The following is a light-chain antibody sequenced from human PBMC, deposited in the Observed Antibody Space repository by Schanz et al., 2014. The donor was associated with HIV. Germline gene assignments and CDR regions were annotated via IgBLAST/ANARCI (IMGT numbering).Light chain of an antibody. CDR3: QSSDSDGPGA. CDR2: ENN. J-gene: IGLJ2*01. V-gene: IGLV6-57*03. CDR1: SGSIGTNL. Sequence: NFMLTQPHSVSESPGKTITISCTRSSGSIGTNLVQWYQHRPGSAPTVVIYENNHRPSGVPDRFSGSIDISSNSASLTISGLKTEDEAAYSFQSSDSDGPGALGGGPKLPVL.